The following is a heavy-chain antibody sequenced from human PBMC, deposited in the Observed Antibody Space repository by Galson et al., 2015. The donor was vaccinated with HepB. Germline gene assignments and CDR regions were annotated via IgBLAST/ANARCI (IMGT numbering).Heavy chain of an antibody. CDR1: GYTFTSYG. D-gene: IGHD3-10*01. CDR3: ASLGYGSGSYYGWSYYYYGMDV. CDR2: ISAYNGNT. Sequence: SVKVSCKASGYTFTSYGISWVRQAPGQGLEWMGWISAYNGNTNYAQKLQGRVTMTTDTSTSTAYMELRSLRSDDTAVYYCASLGYGSGSYYGWSYYYYGMDVWGQGTTVTVSS. J-gene: IGHJ6*02. V-gene: IGHV1-18*01.